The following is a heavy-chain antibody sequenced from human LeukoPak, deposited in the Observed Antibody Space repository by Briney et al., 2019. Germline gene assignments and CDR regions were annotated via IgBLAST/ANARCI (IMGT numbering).Heavy chain of an antibody. Sequence: SETLSLTCAVSGGSISSYYWSWIRQPPGKGLEWTGYIYYSGRPNYNPSLKSRVNISVDTSKNQYSLKLSSVTAADTAVYYCARGPNMYYFDYWGQGTLVTVSS. CDR3: ARGPNMYYFDY. V-gene: IGHV4-59*01. D-gene: IGHD2/OR15-2a*01. J-gene: IGHJ4*02. CDR1: GGSISSYY. CDR2: IYYSGRP.